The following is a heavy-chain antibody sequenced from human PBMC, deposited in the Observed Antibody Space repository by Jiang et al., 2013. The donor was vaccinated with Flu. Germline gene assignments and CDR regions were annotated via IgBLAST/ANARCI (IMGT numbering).Heavy chain of an antibody. CDR1: GGSIGTGGYY. Sequence: GSGLVKPSQTLSLTCTVSGGSIGTGGYYWSWIRQHPGKGLEWIGYNSYDGGTYYSPSLKSRLTISLDTSKNQVSLNLNSVTSADTAVYYCVADRGYSGFDLHYFDFVGPGILVT. D-gene: IGHD5-12*01. CDR2: NSYDGGT. J-gene: IGHJ4*01. CDR3: VADRGYSGFDLHYFDF. V-gene: IGHV4-31*03.